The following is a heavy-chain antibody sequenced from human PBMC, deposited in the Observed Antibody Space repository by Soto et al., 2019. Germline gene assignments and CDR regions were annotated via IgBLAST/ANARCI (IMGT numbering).Heavy chain of an antibody. Sequence: QVQLVESGGGVVQPGRSLRLSCAASGFTFSSYGMHWVRQAPGKGLEWVAVITYDGINKYYADSVKGRVTISRDNSKNYLYLQMNSLSVEDTAVYYCAKVRITMLWDFRAAHDVFDIWGQGTMVTVSS. V-gene: IGHV3-30*18. D-gene: IGHD3-10*01. CDR1: GFTFSSYG. J-gene: IGHJ3*02. CDR2: ITYDGINK. CDR3: AKVRITMLWDFRAAHDVFDI.